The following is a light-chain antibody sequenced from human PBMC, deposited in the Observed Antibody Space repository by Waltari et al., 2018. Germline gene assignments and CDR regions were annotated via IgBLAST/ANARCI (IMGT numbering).Light chain of an antibody. J-gene: IGKJ1*01. CDR2: KAS. Sequence: DIQMTQSPSSLSASVGDRVTITCRASENVNNYLNWYQQKPGKAPKLLIYKASTLQRGDPSRFSVSGSGKDYTVTISSLQSEDVATYYCEHGYGTPRTFGQGTKVEIK. CDR3: EHGYGTPRT. V-gene: IGKV1-39*01. CDR1: ENVNNY.